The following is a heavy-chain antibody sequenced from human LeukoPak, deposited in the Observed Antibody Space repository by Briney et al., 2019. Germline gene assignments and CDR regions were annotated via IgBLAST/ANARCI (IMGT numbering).Heavy chain of an antibody. CDR3: XXXXXXXXXLLYTPTFDY. V-gene: IGHV3-23*01. CDR2: ISGSGGST. D-gene: IGHD3-10*01. J-gene: IGHJ4*02. CDR1: GFTFSSYA. Sequence: GGSLRLSCAASGFTFSSYAMSWVRQAPGKGLEWVSAISGSGGSTYYADSVKGRFTISRDNSKSTLYLQMNSLRAEDTAVYYXXXXXXXXXXLLYTPTFDYWGQGTLVTVSS.